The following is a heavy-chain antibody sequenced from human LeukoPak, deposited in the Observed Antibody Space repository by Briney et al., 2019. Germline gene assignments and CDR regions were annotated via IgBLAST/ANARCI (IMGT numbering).Heavy chain of an antibody. CDR2: ISSSSSTI. CDR1: GFHFRIYN. J-gene: IGHJ3*02. D-gene: IGHD3-3*01. CDR3: ARVGVVIPKGDAFDI. Sequence: GGGPGISFAAPGFHFRIYNMNWGRPAPGEGGGGLSYISSSSSTINYADSVKGRFTISRDNAKNSLYLQMNSLRAEDTAVYYCARVGVVIPKGDAFDIWGQGTMVTVSS. V-gene: IGHV3-48*01.